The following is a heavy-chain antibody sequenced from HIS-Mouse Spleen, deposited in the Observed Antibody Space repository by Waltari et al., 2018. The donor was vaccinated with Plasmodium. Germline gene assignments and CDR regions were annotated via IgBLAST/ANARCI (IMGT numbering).Heavy chain of an antibody. Sequence: QVQLVESGGGVVQPGRSLRLSCAASGFTFSSYGMHWVRQAPVKGCEWVGVISVDGSNQYYADSVKVRFTISRDNSKNTLYLQMNSLRAEDTAVYYCAKEVLGYYDFWSRPDYWGQGTLVTVSS. CDR2: ISVDGSNQ. CDR1: GFTFSSYG. CDR3: AKEVLGYYDFWSRPDY. D-gene: IGHD3-3*01. J-gene: IGHJ4*02. V-gene: IGHV3-30*18.